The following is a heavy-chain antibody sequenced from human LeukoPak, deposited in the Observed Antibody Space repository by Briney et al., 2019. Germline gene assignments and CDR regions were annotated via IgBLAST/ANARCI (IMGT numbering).Heavy chain of an antibody. D-gene: IGHD3-10*01. CDR2: IDATGST. V-gene: IGHV3-53*01. CDR3: ARDASGSRPNY. CDR1: GFTVSSDY. Sequence: PGGSLRLSCAASGFTVSSDYMTWVRQAPGKGLEWVSSIDATGSTNYADSVRGRFTLSRDNSKNTLYLRMSGLRAEDTAGYYCARDASGSRPNYWGQGTLVTVTS. J-gene: IGHJ4*02.